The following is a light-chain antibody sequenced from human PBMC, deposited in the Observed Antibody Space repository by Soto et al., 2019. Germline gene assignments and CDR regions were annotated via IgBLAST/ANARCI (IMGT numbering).Light chain of an antibody. J-gene: IGLJ1*01. CDR1: KSDIGVYDF. CDR3: KSYAGSNTYV. Sequence: QSVLTQPPSASGSPGQSVTISCTGTKSDIGVYDFVSWYQHHPGKAPRLIIYEVVQRPSGVPDRFSGSKSGNTASLTVSWLQAADEADYCCKSYAGSNTYVFGSGTKVTVL. V-gene: IGLV2-8*01. CDR2: EVV.